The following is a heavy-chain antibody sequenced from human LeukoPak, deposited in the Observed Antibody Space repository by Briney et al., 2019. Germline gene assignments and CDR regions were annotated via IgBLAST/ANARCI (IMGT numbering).Heavy chain of an antibody. V-gene: IGHV3-9*01. CDR2: ISWNSGSI. Sequence: GGSLRLSCAASGFTFDDYAMHWVRHAPGKGLEWVSGISWNSGSIGYADSVKGRFTISRDTSKSTLYLQMNSLRAEDTAVYYCAKRSGDSYYLDSWGQGTLVTVSS. J-gene: IGHJ4*02. CDR1: GFTFDDYA. D-gene: IGHD2-15*01. CDR3: AKRSGDSYYLDS.